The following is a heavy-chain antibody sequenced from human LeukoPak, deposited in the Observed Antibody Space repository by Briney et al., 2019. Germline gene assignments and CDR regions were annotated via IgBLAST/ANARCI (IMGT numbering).Heavy chain of an antibody. J-gene: IGHJ6*02. D-gene: IGHD5-24*01. V-gene: IGHV3-21*01. CDR1: GFTFSSYW. CDR2: ISSSSSYI. CDR3: AKDISVGVGDGYNSHYYYGMDV. Sequence: PGGSLRLSCAASGFTFSSYWMSWVRQPPGKGLEWVSSISSSSSYIYYADSVKGRFTISRDNAKNSLYLQMNSLRAEDTAVYYCAKDISVGVGDGYNSHYYYGMDVWGQGTTVTVSS.